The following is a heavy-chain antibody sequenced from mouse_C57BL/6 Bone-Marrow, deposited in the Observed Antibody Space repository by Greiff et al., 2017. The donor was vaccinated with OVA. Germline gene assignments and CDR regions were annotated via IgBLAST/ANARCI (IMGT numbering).Heavy chain of an antibody. Sequence: EVKLMESGGGLVKPGGSLKLSCAASGFTFSSYAMSWVRQTPEKRLEWVATISDGGSYTYYPDNVKGRFTISRDNAKNNLYLQMSHLKSEDTAMYYCASSYYSNYVDLDYWGQGTSVTVSS. CDR3: ASSYYSNYVDLDY. CDR2: ISDGGSYT. CDR1: GFTFSSYA. V-gene: IGHV5-4*03. J-gene: IGHJ4*01. D-gene: IGHD2-5*01.